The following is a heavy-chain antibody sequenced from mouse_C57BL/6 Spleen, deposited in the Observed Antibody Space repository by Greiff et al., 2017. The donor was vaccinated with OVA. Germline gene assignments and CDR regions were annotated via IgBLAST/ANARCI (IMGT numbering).Heavy chain of an antibody. V-gene: IGHV5-4*01. Sequence: EVKLMESGGGLVKPGGSLKLSCAASGFTFSSYAMSWVRQTPEKRLEWVATISDGGSYTYYPDNVKGRFTISRDNAKNNLYLQMSHLKSEDTAMYYCARDRGYGSSHWYFDVWGTGTTVTVSS. CDR3: ARDRGYGSSHWYFDV. CDR1: GFTFSSYA. J-gene: IGHJ1*03. CDR2: ISDGGSYT. D-gene: IGHD1-1*01.